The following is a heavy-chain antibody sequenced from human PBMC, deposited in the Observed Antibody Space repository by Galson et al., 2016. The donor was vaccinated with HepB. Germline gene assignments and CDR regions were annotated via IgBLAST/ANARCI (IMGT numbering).Heavy chain of an antibody. D-gene: IGHD3-10*01. V-gene: IGHV3-23*01. CDR1: GFSFSSYA. CDR3: ATLLWFGELLYPFDY. Sequence: SLRLSCAASGFSFSSYAMSWVRQAPGKGLEWGSSISGSVGSTHYADSVKGRFTISRDNSKNTLYLQMNSLRAEDTAVYYCATLLWFGELLYPFDYWGQATLVTVSS. J-gene: IGHJ4*02. CDR2: ISGSVGST.